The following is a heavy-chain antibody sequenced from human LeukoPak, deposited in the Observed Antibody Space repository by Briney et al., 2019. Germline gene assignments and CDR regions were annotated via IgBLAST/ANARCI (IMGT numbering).Heavy chain of an antibody. Sequence: GGSLRLSCAASGFTFCSYAMSWVRQAPGKGLEWVAVISYDGSNKYYADSVKGRFTISRDNSKNTLYLQMNSLRAEDTAVYYCAKERVMVRGVIPTPDYWGQGTLVTVSS. CDR1: GFTFCSYA. J-gene: IGHJ4*02. V-gene: IGHV3-30-3*01. CDR2: ISYDGSNK. D-gene: IGHD3-10*01. CDR3: AKERVMVRGVIPTPDY.